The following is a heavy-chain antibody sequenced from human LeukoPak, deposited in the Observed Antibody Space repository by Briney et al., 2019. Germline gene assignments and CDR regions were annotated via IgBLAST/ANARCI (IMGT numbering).Heavy chain of an antibody. CDR1: GYTLTELS. Sequence: ASXKVSCXVSGYTLTELSMHWVRQAPGKGGEWMGGFDPEDGETIYAQKFQGRVTITEDTYTDTAYMELSSLRSEDTAVYYCATAGDSSGYYYCRWGQGTLVTVSS. J-gene: IGHJ4*02. V-gene: IGHV1-24*01. CDR2: FDPEDGET. D-gene: IGHD3-22*01. CDR3: ATAGDSSGYYYCR.